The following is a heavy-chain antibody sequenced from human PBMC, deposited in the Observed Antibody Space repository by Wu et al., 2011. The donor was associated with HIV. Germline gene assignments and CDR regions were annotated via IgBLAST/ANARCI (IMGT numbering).Heavy chain of an antibody. D-gene: IGHD3-10*01. J-gene: IGHJ6*02. CDR2: VIPMFDIA. Sequence: QVQLVQSGAEVKKPGSSVKVSRKASGGTFSSHAISWVRQAPGQGLEWMGRVIPMFDIANYAEKFQGRVTITADKSTNTAYMDLSSLKSEDTALYFCARDLRAYGSGNYYYYGMDVWGQGTTVTVSS. CDR3: ARDLRAYGSGNYYYYGMDV. V-gene: IGHV1-69*04. CDR1: GGTFSSHA.